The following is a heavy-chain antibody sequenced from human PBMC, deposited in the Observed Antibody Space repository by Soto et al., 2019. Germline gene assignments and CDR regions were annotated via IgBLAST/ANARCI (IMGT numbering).Heavy chain of an antibody. V-gene: IGHV4-31*03. J-gene: IGHJ6*02. CDR1: GGSISSGGYY. CDR3: AMTLMPFGELFGGMDV. D-gene: IGHD3-10*01. CDR2: IYYSGST. Sequence: QVQLQESGPGLVKPSQTLSLTCTVSGGSISSGGYYWSWIRQHPGKGLEWIGYIYYSGSTYYNPSHKSRVTISVDTSKNQFSLKLSSVTAADTAVYYGAMTLMPFGELFGGMDVWGQGTTVTVSS.